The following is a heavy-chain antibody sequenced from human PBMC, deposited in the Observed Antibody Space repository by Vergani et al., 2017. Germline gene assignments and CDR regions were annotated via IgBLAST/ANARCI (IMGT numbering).Heavy chain of an antibody. CDR3: ARIITVTTPIDY. J-gene: IGHJ4*02. V-gene: IGHV4-38-2*01. CDR2: IYHSGST. D-gene: IGHD4-17*01. Sequence: QVQLQESGPGLVKPSETLSLTCAVSGYSISSGYYWGWIRQPPWKGLEWIGSIYHSGSTYYNPSLKSRVTISVDTSKNQFSLKLSSVTAADTAVYYCARIITVTTPIDYWGQGTLVTVSS. CDR1: GYSISSGYY.